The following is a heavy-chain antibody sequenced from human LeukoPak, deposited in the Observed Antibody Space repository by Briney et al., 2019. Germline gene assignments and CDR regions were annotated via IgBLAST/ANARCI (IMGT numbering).Heavy chain of an antibody. V-gene: IGHV3-33*01. Sequence: GGSLRLSCAASGFTFSSYGMHWVRQAPGKGLEWVAVIWYDGGNKYYADSVKGRFTISRDNSKNTLYLQMNSLRAEDTAVYYCARNSGSYRIDYWGQGTLVTVSS. CDR1: GFTFSSYG. J-gene: IGHJ4*02. D-gene: IGHD1-26*01. CDR3: ARNSGSYRIDY. CDR2: IWYDGGNK.